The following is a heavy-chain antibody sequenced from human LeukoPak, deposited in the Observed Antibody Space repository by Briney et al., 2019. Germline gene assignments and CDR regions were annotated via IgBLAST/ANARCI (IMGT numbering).Heavy chain of an antibody. CDR1: GGSFSGYY. V-gene: IGHV4-34*01. J-gene: IGHJ4*02. D-gene: IGHD5-18*01. CDR3: ARGGGYSFIGLDY. Sequence: SETLSLTCAVYGGSFSGYYWSWIRQPPGKGLEWIGEINHSGSTNYNPSLKSRVTISVDTSKNQFSLKLSSVTAADTAVYYCARGGGYSFIGLDYRGQGTLVTVSS. CDR2: INHSGST.